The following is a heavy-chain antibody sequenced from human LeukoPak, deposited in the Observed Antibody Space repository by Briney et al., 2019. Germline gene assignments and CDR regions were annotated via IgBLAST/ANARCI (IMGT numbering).Heavy chain of an antibody. CDR2: INPNSGGT. V-gene: IGHV1-2*02. D-gene: IGHD3-3*01. J-gene: IGHJ6*03. CDR3: ARRSDPLRLYYYYYMDV. Sequence: GPVKVSCKASGYTLTGYYIHWVRQAPGQGLEWMGWINPNSGGTNYAQKFQGRVTMTRDTSISTAYMELSRLRSDDTAVYYCARRSDPLRLYYYYYMDVWGKGTTVTVSS. CDR1: GYTLTGYY.